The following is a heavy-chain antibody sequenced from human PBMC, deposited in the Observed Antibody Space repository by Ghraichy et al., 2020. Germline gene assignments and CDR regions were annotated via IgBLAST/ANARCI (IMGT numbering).Heavy chain of an antibody. CDR1: GFTFSSYW. J-gene: IGHJ4*02. CDR2: INSDGSST. Sequence: GESLNISCAASGFTFSSYWMHWVRQAPGKGLVWVSRINSDGSSTSYADSVKGRFTISRDNAKNTLYLQMNSLRAEDTAVYYCARGEAAAATGWGQGTLVTVSS. CDR3: ARGEAAAATG. V-gene: IGHV3-74*01. D-gene: IGHD6-13*01.